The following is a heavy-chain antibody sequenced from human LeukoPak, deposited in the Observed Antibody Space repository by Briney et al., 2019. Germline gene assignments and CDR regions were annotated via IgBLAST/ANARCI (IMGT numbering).Heavy chain of an antibody. D-gene: IGHD6-13*01. CDR2: ITGSGGNT. CDR1: GFIFSSYS. CDR3: AKAASSSWPSYYYGMDV. J-gene: IGHJ6*02. V-gene: IGHV3-23*01. Sequence: PGGSLRLSCAASGFIFSSYSMNWVRQAPGTGLEWVSVITGSGGNTYYADSVKGRFTISKDNSKNTVYLQMSSLRVDDTAVYYCAKAASSSWPSYYYGMDVWGQGTTVTVSS.